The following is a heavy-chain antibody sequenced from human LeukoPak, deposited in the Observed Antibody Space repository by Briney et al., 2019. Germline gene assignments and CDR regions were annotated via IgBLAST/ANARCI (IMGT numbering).Heavy chain of an antibody. Sequence: SAKGRFTISRDNSKNTVHLQMSSLRTEDTAVYYCARDLLDCGGPKCSDYGGQGTLVTVSS. CDR3: ARDLLDCGGPKCSDY. J-gene: IGHJ4*02. D-gene: IGHD2-21*01. V-gene: IGHV3-30*15.